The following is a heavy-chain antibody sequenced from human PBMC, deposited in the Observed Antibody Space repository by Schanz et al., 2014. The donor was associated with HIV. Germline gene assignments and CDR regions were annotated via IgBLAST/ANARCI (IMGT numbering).Heavy chain of an antibody. CDR2: ISLSSGTK. D-gene: IGHD3-22*01. V-gene: IGHV3-48*02. Sequence: EVHLVESGGGLVQPGGSLRLSCAASGFMFSTYAMHWVRQAPGKGLEWIAHISLSSGTKYNADSVKGRFTISRDNAKASVYLQMNSLRDEDTAVYYCAREDHYDDGTYYQGAFDIWGQGTMVTVSS. CDR1: GFMFSTYA. J-gene: IGHJ3*02. CDR3: AREDHYDDGTYYQGAFDI.